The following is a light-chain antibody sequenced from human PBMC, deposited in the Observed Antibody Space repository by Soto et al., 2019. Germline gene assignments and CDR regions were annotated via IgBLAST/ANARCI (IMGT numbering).Light chain of an antibody. CDR2: GAF. CDR3: QQYKNWPPLT. Sequence: EIVMTQSPATLSVSPVETATLSCRASQSVSYNLAWYQQKPGQGPRLLIYGAFTRATGIPARFSGSGSGTDFTLTISSLQSEDFAVYYCQQYKNWPPLTFGGGTKVEIK. CDR1: QSVSYN. V-gene: IGKV3-15*01. J-gene: IGKJ4*01.